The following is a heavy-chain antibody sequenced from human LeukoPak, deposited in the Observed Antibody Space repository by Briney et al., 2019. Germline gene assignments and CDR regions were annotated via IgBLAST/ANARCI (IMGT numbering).Heavy chain of an antibody. V-gene: IGHV3-72*01. CDR2: TRNKANSYTT. J-gene: IGHJ4*02. CDR3: ARGGPSRRYYDILTGYYPFDY. CDR1: GFTFSGSA. D-gene: IGHD3-9*01. Sequence: GGSLRLSCAASGFTFSGSAMHWVRQAPGKGLEWVGRTRNKANSYTTEYAASVKGRFTISRDDSKNSLYLQMNSLKTEDTAVYYCARGGPSRRYYDILTGYYPFDYWGQGTLVTVSS.